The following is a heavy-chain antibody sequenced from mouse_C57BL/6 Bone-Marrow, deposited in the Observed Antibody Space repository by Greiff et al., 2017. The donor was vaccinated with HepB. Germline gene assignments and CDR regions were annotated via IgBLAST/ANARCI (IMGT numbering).Heavy chain of an antibody. V-gene: IGHV5-12*01. D-gene: IGHD2-9*01. J-gene: IGHJ3*01. CDR2: ISNGGGST. Sequence: EVKVVESGGGLVQPGGSLKLSCAASGFTFSDYYMYWVRQTPEKRLEWVAYISNGGGSTYYPDTVKGRFTISRDNAKNTLYLQMSRLKSEDTAMYYCARQGRPTMVTTTASFAYWGQGTLVTVSA. CDR3: ARQGRPTMVTTTASFAY. CDR1: GFTFSDYY.